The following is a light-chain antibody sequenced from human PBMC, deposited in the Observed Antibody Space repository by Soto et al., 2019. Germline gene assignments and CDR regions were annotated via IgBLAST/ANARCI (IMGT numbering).Light chain of an antibody. V-gene: IGKV1-39*01. J-gene: IGKJ5*01. CDR1: QSISTY. CDR3: QQANSFPIT. CDR2: AAS. Sequence: DIQMTQSPSSLSASVGNRVTITCRASQSISTYLNWYQQKPGEAPNLLIYAASSLQSGVPPRYSGSGYGTDFTLTISSLQPEDFATYYCQQANSFPITFGQGTRLEIK.